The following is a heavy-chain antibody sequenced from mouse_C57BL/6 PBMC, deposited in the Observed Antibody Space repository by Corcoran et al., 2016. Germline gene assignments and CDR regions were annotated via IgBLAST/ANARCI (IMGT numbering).Heavy chain of an antibody. D-gene: IGHD2-1*01. J-gene: IGHJ4*01. Sequence: QIQLVQSGPELKKPGETVKISCKASGYTFTTYGMSWVKQAPGKGLKWMGWINTYSGVPTYADDFKGRFAFSLETSASTAYLQINNLKNEDTATYFCARAGIYYGNYVDYAMDYWGQGTSVTVSS. V-gene: IGHV9-3*01. CDR2: INTYSGVP. CDR3: ARAGIYYGNYVDYAMDY. CDR1: GYTFTTYG.